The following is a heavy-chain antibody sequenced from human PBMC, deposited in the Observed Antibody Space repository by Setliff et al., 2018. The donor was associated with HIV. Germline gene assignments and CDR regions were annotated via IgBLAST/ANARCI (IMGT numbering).Heavy chain of an antibody. CDR2: IHSTGRT. D-gene: IGHD2-2*01. J-gene: IGHJ4*02. V-gene: IGHV4-4*09. CDR3: ARTRGYCSGTNCYALRGPDY. CDR1: GDSIIDSY. Sequence: PSETLSLTCTVSGDSIIDSYWSWVRQPPGKGPEWIGYIHSTGRTNYSPSLKSRVTTSVDTSKNHFSLRLRSVTAADTAVYYCARTRGYCSGTNCYALRGPDYWGQGTLVTVSS.